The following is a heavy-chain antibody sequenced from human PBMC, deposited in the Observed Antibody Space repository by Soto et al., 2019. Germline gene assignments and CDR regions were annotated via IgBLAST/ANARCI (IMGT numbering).Heavy chain of an antibody. CDR2: ISGSGGST. CDR3: AKSSGYYYYYGRDV. CDR1: GFTFSSYA. D-gene: IGHD3-22*01. Sequence: GGSLRLSCAASGFTFSSYAMSWVRQAPGKGLEWVSAISGSGGSTYYADSVKGRFTIYRNNSKNTLYLQMNSLRAEDTAVYYCAKSSGYYYYYGRDVWGQGTTVTVSS. J-gene: IGHJ6*02. V-gene: IGHV3-23*01.